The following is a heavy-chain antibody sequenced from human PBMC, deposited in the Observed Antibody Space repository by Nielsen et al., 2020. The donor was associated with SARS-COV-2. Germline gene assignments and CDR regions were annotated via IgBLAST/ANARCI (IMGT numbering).Heavy chain of an antibody. Sequence: GESLKISCAASGFTFSSYGMHWVRQAPGKGLEWVAFISYDANNKYYADSVKGRFTISRDNSKNTLYLQMNSLRAEDTAVYYCARDGPTRATATDYWGQGTLVTVSS. V-gene: IGHV3-30*03. D-gene: IGHD2-2*01. J-gene: IGHJ4*02. CDR1: GFTFSSYG. CDR2: ISYDANNK. CDR3: ARDGPTRATATDY.